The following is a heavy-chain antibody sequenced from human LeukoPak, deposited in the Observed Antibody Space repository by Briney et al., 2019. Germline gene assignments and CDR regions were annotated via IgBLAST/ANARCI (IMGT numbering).Heavy chain of an antibody. Sequence: GGSLRLSCAASGFTFSSYSMHWVRQAPGKGLEWVSSISSSSSYIYYADSVKGRFTISRDNAKNSLYLQMNSLRAEDTAVYYCARDNIGSSWYPSWFDPWGQGTLVTVSS. CDR3: ARDNIGSSWYPSWFDP. V-gene: IGHV3-21*01. D-gene: IGHD6-13*01. CDR2: ISSSSSYI. J-gene: IGHJ5*02. CDR1: GFTFSSYS.